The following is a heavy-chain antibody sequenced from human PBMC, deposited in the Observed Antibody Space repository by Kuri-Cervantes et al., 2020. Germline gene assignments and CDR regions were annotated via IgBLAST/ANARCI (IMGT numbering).Heavy chain of an antibody. Sequence: ESLKISCAVYGGSFTYYYWTWIRQPPGKGLEWIGEINHSGSTNYNPSLKSRVTISVDTSKNQFSLKLSSVTAADTAVYYCARYSSGCLDYWGQGTLVTVSS. CDR1: GGSFTYYY. D-gene: IGHD6-19*01. J-gene: IGHJ4*02. CDR2: INHSGST. CDR3: ARYSSGCLDY. V-gene: IGHV4-34*01.